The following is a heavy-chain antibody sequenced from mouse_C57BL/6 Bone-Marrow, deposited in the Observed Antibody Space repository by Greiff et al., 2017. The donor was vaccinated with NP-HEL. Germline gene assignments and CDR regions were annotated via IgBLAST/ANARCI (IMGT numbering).Heavy chain of an antibody. J-gene: IGHJ3*01. V-gene: IGHV1-80*01. Sequence: QVQLQQSGAELVKPGASVKISCKASGYEFSNYWMNWVKQRPGKGLEWIGQIYPGDGDTNYNGKFKDKATLTADQSSSTAYVQLSGLTSEDSAVYFCARGAYWGQGTLVTVSA. CDR1: GYEFSNYW. CDR2: IYPGDGDT. CDR3: ARGAY.